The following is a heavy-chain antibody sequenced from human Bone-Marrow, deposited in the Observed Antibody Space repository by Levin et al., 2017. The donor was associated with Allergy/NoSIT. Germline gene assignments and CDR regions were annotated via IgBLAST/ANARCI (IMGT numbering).Heavy chain of an antibody. Sequence: GGSLRLSCAASGFSFRDYGMHWVRQAPGKGLEWVAVLWHDGSNEYYADSVKGRFTISRDNSKNTLYLQMNTLRAEDTAVYYCARDGRGYPYGSDYWGQGTLVTVSS. CDR1: GFSFRDYG. J-gene: IGHJ4*02. D-gene: IGHD5-18*01. CDR2: LWHDGSNE. CDR3: ARDGRGYPYGSDY. V-gene: IGHV3-33*01.